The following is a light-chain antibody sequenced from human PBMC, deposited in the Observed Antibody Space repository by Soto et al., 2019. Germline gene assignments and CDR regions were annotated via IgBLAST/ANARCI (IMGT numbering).Light chain of an antibody. CDR2: GAS. J-gene: IGKJ1*01. CDR3: QQYGSSPTWT. V-gene: IGKV3-20*01. Sequence: IVLTQSPATLSLSPGERATLSCRASQSVSNYLARYQQKPGQAPRLLIYGASTRATGIPDRFSGSGSGTDFTLTISRLEPEDSAVYYCQQYGSSPTWTFGQGTKVDIK. CDR1: QSVSNY.